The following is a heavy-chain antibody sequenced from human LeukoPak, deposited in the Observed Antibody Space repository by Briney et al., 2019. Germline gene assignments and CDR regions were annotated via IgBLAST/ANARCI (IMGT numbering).Heavy chain of an antibody. CDR1: GFTPTSDW. J-gene: IGHJ6*04. V-gene: IGHV3-7*01. Sequence: TRGSLRLSCAVSGFTPTSDWMSWVRQAPRKGLGWVANIKQEGSEKYYVASVKGRFTISRDKAKNSLYLQMNCLRAEETAVYYCARGVRFLEWLMDVWGKGATVTVSS. CDR2: IKQEGSEK. D-gene: IGHD3-3*01. CDR3: ARGVRFLEWLMDV.